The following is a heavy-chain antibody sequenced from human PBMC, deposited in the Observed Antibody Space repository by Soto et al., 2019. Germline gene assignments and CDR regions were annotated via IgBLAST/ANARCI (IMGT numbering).Heavy chain of an antibody. CDR1: GGSFSGFY. Sequence: SETLSLTCAVSGGSFSGFYWTWIRQPPGEGLEWIGEINHSGTINFNPSLRSRLTISLDSSKKHFSLTLTSLTAADAAVYYCARADRTLVTSYGLDVWGQGTTVTVSS. CDR3: ARADRTLVTSYGLDV. D-gene: IGHD2-21*02. J-gene: IGHJ6*02. V-gene: IGHV4-34*01. CDR2: INHSGTI.